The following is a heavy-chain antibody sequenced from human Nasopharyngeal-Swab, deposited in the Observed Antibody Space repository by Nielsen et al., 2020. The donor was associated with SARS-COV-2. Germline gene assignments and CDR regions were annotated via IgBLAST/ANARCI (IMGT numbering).Heavy chain of an antibody. D-gene: IGHD3-22*01. CDR1: GFTFSSYA. CDR2: ISYDGSNK. CDR3: ANPQSGYWQFDY. V-gene: IGHV3-30*04. J-gene: IGHJ4*02. Sequence: SPKISCAASGFTFSSYAMHWVRQAPGKGLEWVAVISYDGSNKYYADSVKGRFTISRDNSKSTLYLPMNSLRAEDTAVYYCANPQSGYWQFDYWGQGTLVTVSS.